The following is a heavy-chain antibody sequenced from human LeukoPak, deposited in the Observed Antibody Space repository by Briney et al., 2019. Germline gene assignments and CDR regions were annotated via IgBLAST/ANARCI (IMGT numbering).Heavy chain of an antibody. D-gene: IGHD5-18*01. CDR1: GYSFTSYW. CDR3: ARQTAMVFHVVAKAHYYFDY. Sequence: GESLKISCKGSGYSFTSYWIGWVRQMPGKGLEWMGIIYPGDSDTRYNPSFQGQVTISADKSISTAYLQWSSLKASDTAMYYCARQTAMVFHVVAKAHYYFDYWGQGTLVTVSS. J-gene: IGHJ4*02. CDR2: IYPGDSDT. V-gene: IGHV5-51*01.